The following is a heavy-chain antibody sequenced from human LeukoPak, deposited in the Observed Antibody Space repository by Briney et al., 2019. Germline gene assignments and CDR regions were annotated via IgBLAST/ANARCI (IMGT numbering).Heavy chain of an antibody. D-gene: IGHD6-13*01. J-gene: IGHJ5*02. CDR2: ISSSGSTI. Sequence: GGSLRLSCAASGFTFSSYEMNWVRQAPGKGLEWVSYISSSGSTIYYADSVKGRFTISRDNAKNSLYLQMNSLRAEDTAVYYCAREEVGAAAGSFKNWFDPWGQGTLVTVSS. CDR1: GFTFSSYE. V-gene: IGHV3-48*03. CDR3: AREEVGAAAGSFKNWFDP.